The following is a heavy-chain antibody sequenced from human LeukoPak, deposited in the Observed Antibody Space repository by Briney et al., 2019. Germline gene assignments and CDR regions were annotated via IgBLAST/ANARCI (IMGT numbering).Heavy chain of an antibody. J-gene: IGHJ4*02. V-gene: IGHV3-33*01. Sequence: GSLRLSCAASGFIFSNYGMHWVRQAPGKGLEWVAVIWYDASNKYYADSVKGRFTISRDNSKNTLYLQMDSPRAEDTAVYYCARDGYSYGYTPYYFDYWGQGTLVTVSS. CDR2: IWYDASNK. CDR3: ARDGYSYGYTPYYFDY. D-gene: IGHD5-18*01. CDR1: GFIFSNYG.